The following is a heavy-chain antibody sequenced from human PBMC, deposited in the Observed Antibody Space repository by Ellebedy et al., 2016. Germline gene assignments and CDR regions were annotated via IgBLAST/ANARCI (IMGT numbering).Heavy chain of an antibody. J-gene: IGHJ5*02. D-gene: IGHD1-26*01. CDR2: IKSKTDGGTT. Sequence: GESLKISXAASGFTFSNAWMSWVRQAPGKGLEWVGRIKSKTDGGTTDYAAPVKGRFTISRDDSKNTLYLQMNSLKTEDTAVYYCTTDYGIGNWFNPWGQGTLVTVSS. CDR1: GFTFSNAW. V-gene: IGHV3-15*01. CDR3: TTDYGIGNWFNP.